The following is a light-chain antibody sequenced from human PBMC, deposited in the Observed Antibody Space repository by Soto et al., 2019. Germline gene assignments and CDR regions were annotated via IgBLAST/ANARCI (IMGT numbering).Light chain of an antibody. CDR2: KAS. CDR1: QSIRSW. J-gene: IGKJ1*01. CDR3: QHPGT. V-gene: IGKV1-5*03. Sequence: DIQMTQSPSTLSASVGDRVTITCRASQSIRSWLAWYQQKPGRAPKLLIYKASTLERGVPSRFSGGGSGTDFTLTIRSLQPDYFATYYCQHPGTFGQGTKVEIK.